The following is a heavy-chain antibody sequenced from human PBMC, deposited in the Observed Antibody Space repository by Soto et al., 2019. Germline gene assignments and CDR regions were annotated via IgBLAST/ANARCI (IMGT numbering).Heavy chain of an antibody. Sequence: QVQLEESGGGVVQPGRSLRLSCAASGNIFSGFGMHWVRQAPGKGLEWVAVIRYDGSNIYYADSVQGRFTISRDNSKNTLYLQRNSLRAEDTAVYYCARDGVCSTVFFGYRDYWRQGALVTVSS. CDR2: IRYDGSNI. CDR1: GNIFSGFG. D-gene: IGHD4-17*01. V-gene: IGHV3-33*01. CDR3: ARDGVCSTVFFGYRDY. J-gene: IGHJ4*02.